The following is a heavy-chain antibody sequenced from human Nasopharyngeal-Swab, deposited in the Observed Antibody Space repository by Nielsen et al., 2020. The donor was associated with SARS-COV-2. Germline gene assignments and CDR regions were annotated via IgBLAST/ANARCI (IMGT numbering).Heavy chain of an antibody. D-gene: IGHD3-10*01. CDR2: ISSGGSYI. V-gene: IGHV3-11*04. CDR3: ARGEGYGSGSYSGY. J-gene: IGHJ4*02. CDR1: GFTFSDYY. Sequence: GGSLRLSCAASGFTFSDYYMSWIRQAPGKGLEWVSYISSGGSYIYYADSVKGRFTISRDSAQSSLYLQMNSLRAEDTAVYYCARGEGYGSGSYSGYWGQGTLVTVSS.